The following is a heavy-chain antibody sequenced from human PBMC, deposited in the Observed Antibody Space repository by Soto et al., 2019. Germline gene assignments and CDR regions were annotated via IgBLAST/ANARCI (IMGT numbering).Heavy chain of an antibody. Sequence: QITLKESGPTLVEPTQTLTLTCTFSGFSLSTSGVAVGWIRQPPGKALEGLALIYWNDNKHYSPSLKSRLTITKDTSKNQVVLTMTNMDPVDTATYFCAHRYCSGGSCYYTLDYWGQGTLVTVSS. J-gene: IGHJ4*02. CDR2: IYWNDNK. V-gene: IGHV2-5*01. CDR3: AHRYCSGGSCYYTLDY. CDR1: GFSLSTSGVA. D-gene: IGHD2-15*01.